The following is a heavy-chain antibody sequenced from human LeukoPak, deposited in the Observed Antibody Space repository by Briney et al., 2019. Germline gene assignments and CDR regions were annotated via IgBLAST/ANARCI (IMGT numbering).Heavy chain of an antibody. V-gene: IGHV5-51*01. D-gene: IGHD2-2*01. Sequence: GESLKISCKGSGYSFTSYWIGWVRQMPGKGLEWMGIIYPGDSDTRYSPSFQGQVTISADKSISTAYLQWSSLKASDTAMYYCARTISQYCSGTSCQHYYYYGMDVWGQGTTVTVSS. CDR1: GYSFTSYW. CDR2: IYPGDSDT. CDR3: ARTISQYCSGTSCQHYYYYGMDV. J-gene: IGHJ6*02.